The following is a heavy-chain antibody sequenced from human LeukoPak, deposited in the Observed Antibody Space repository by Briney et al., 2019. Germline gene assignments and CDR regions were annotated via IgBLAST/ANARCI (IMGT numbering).Heavy chain of an antibody. CDR1: GFTFSSYG. J-gene: IGHJ4*02. Sequence: GRSLRLSCAASGFTFSSYGMHWVRQAPGKGLEWVAVISYDGSNKYYADSVKGRFTISRDNSKNTLYLQMNSLRAEDTAVYYCAKLGFVLRYFDWLWGGAIAYWGQGTLVTVSS. CDR2: ISYDGSNK. CDR3: AKLGFVLRYFDWLWGGAIAY. D-gene: IGHD3-9*01. V-gene: IGHV3-30*18.